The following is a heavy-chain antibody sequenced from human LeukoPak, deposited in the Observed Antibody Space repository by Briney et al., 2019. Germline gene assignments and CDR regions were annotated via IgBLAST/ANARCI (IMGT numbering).Heavy chain of an antibody. D-gene: IGHD2-8*01. CDR1: GYTFTSYG. CDR2: ISAYNGNT. Sequence: ASVKVSCKASGYTFTSYGISWVRQAPGQGLEWMGWISAYNGNTNYAQKLQGRVTMTTDTSTSTVYMELRSLRSDDTAVYYCAREPVYNYYYGMDVWGQGTTVTVSS. V-gene: IGHV1-18*01. CDR3: AREPVYNYYYGMDV. J-gene: IGHJ6*02.